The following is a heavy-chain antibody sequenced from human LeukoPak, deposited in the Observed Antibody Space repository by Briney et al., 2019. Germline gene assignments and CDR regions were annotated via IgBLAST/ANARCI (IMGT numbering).Heavy chain of an antibody. J-gene: IGHJ3*02. D-gene: IGHD3-9*01. CDR2: IWYDGSNK. CDR1: GFTFSSYG. CDR3: ARDGARLRYFDWLPDDAFDI. Sequence: GGSLRLSCAASGFTFSSYGMHWVRQAPGKGLEWVAVIWYDGSNKYYADSVKGRFTISRDNSKNTLYLQMNSLRAEDTAVYYCARDGARLRYFDWLPDDAFDIWGQGTMVTVSS. V-gene: IGHV3-33*01.